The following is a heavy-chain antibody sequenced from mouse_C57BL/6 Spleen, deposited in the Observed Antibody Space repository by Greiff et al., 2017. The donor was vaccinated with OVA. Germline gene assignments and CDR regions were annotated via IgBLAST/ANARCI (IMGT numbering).Heavy chain of an antibody. D-gene: IGHD2-5*01. CDR2: IHPNSGST. J-gene: IGHJ2*01. CDR3: ATPVRNYSNFFFDY. V-gene: IGHV1-64*01. Sequence: QVQLKQPGAELVKPGASVTLSCKASGYTFTSYWMHWVKPRPGQGLEWIGMIHPNSGSTNYNETFKSKATLTVDKSSSTAYMQLSSLTSEDSAVYYCATPVRNYSNFFFDYWGQGTTLTVSS. CDR1: GYTFTSYW.